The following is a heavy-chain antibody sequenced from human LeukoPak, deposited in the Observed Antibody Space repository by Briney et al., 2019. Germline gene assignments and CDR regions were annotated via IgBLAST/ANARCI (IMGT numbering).Heavy chain of an antibody. CDR3: AKAKTMTHDAFDI. CDR1: GFTFSGYA. V-gene: IGHV3-23*01. Sequence: PGGSLRLSCAASGFTFSGYAMSCVRQAPGKGLEWVSAISGSGGNTYYADSVKGRFTISRDNSKSTLYLQMNSLRAEDTAVYYCAKAKTMTHDAFDIWGQGTMVTVSS. D-gene: IGHD3-22*01. CDR2: ISGSGGNT. J-gene: IGHJ3*02.